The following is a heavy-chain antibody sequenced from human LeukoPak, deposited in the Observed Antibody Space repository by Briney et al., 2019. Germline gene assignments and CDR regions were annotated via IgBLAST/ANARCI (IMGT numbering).Heavy chain of an antibody. CDR2: INHSGTT. V-gene: IGHV4-34*01. D-gene: IGHD2-2*01. J-gene: IGHJ1*01. CDR1: GGSLSGSY. CDR3: ARVRDSWYQPRSGYQH. Sequence: PSETLSLTCAVYGGSLSGSYWSWIRQPPGKGLEWIGEINHSGTTNHNPSLKSRVTISVDTSKNQFSLKLSSVTAADTAMYYCARVRDSWYQPRSGYQHWGQGTLVTVSS.